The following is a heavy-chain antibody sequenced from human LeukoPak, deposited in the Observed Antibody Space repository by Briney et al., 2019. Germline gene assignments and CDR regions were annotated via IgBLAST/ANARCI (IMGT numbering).Heavy chain of an antibody. Sequence: ASVKVSCKASGYTFTSYYMHWVRQAPGQGLEWMGIINPSDGGTSYAQKFQGRVTMTRDTSTSTVCMELSSLRSKDTAVYYCARRGGSPLGAFDIWGQGTMVTVSS. CDR3: ARRGGSPLGAFDI. D-gene: IGHD1-26*01. CDR2: INPSDGGT. V-gene: IGHV1-46*01. J-gene: IGHJ3*02. CDR1: GYTFTSYY.